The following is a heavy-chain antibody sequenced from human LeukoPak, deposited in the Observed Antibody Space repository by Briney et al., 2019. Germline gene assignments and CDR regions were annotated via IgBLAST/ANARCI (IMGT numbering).Heavy chain of an antibody. Sequence: GGCLRLSCAASGFTFSNYWMNWLRQAPGKGLEWVANIKQDESEKSYVDSVKGRFTISRDSAKKSLYLQMNSLRAEDTAVYYCARDGSRDYDFWSGRPEAFDIWGQGTMVTVSS. J-gene: IGHJ3*02. CDR2: IKQDESEK. D-gene: IGHD3-3*01. V-gene: IGHV3-7*01. CDR1: GFTFSNYW. CDR3: ARDGSRDYDFWSGRPEAFDI.